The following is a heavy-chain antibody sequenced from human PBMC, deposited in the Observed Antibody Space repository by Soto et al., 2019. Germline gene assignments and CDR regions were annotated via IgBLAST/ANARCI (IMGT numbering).Heavy chain of an antibody. CDR2: ISAYNGNT. CDR3: ARGRSLRIKGAFDI. Sequence: QVQLVQSGAEVKKHGASVKVSCKASGYTITSYGSRWVRQAPAQGLEWMGWISAYNGNTNYAQKLQGRVTMTTDTSTSTAYMELRSLRSDDTAVYYCARGRSLRIKGAFDIWGQGTMVTVSS. J-gene: IGHJ3*02. CDR1: GYTITSYG. V-gene: IGHV1-18*01. D-gene: IGHD3-10*01.